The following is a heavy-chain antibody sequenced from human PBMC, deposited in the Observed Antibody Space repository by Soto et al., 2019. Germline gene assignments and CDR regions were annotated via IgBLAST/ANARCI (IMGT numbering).Heavy chain of an antibody. CDR2: IDPSDGST. J-gene: IGHJ6*02. CDR3: TKGFVTRQLPNHLYYGMDV. V-gene: IGHV1-46*01. D-gene: IGHD6-6*01. Sequence: QQHLVQSGTEVKKPGASVTISCQASGYLFTTYSMHWVRQLPGQALQWMGIIDPSDGSTIYAQQFQDGPTLTRDASTNTVYMDLTSLRSEDTAMYYWTKGFVTRQLPNHLYYGMDVWGQGTTVIVSS. CDR1: GYLFTTYS.